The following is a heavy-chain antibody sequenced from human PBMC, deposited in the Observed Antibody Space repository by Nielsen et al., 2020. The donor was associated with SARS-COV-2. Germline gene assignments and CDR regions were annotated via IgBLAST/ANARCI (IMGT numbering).Heavy chain of an antibody. Sequence: LRLSCTASGGSISSGGYSWSWIRQPPGKGLEWIGYIYHSGSTYYNPSLKSRVTISVDRSKNQFSLKLSSVTAADTAVYYCARNFDYSNSVWFDPWGQGTLVTVSS. J-gene: IGHJ5*02. CDR3: ARNFDYSNSVWFDP. D-gene: IGHD4-11*01. V-gene: IGHV4-30-2*01. CDR2: IYHSGST. CDR1: GGSISSGGYS.